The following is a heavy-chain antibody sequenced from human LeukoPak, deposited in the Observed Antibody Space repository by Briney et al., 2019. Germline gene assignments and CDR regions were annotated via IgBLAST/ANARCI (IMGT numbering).Heavy chain of an antibody. D-gene: IGHD4-11*01. J-gene: IGHJ5*02. CDR2: INIGGTNT. V-gene: IGHV3-11*05. Sequence: SGGSLRLSCAASGFTFNDYYMSWIRQAPGKGLEWLSYINIGGTNTHYADSVKGRFTISRDNSKNTLYLQMNSLRAEDTAVYYCAKGGPLQYENWFDPWGQGTLVTVSS. CDR3: AKGGPLQYENWFDP. CDR1: GFTFNDYY.